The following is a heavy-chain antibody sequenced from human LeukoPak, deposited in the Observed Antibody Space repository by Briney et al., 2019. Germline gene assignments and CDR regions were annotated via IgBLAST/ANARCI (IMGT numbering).Heavy chain of an antibody. D-gene: IGHD3-22*01. CDR1: GGSFSGYY. V-gene: IGHV4-34*01. J-gene: IGHJ4*02. Sequence: SGTLSLTCAVYGGSFSGYYWSWIRQPPGKGLEWIGEINHSGSTYYNPSLKSRVTISVDTSKNQFSLKLSSVTAADTAVYYCATGNLARGAYYYDRKFDYWGQGTLVTVSS. CDR3: ATGNLARGAYYYDRKFDY. CDR2: INHSGST.